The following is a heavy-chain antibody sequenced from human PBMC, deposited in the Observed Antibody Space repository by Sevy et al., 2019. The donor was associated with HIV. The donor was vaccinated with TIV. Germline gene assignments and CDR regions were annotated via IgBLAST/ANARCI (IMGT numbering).Heavy chain of an antibody. Sequence: GGSLRLSCAASGFTFSSYWMHWVRQAPGKGLEWVAKINQDGSEKYYVDSVKGRFTISRDNAKNSLFLQMNSLRAEDTAVYYCACALGSSDGYWGQGTLVTVSS. CDR3: ACALGSSDGY. CDR1: GFTFSSYW. J-gene: IGHJ4*02. CDR2: INQDGSEK. V-gene: IGHV3-7*01. D-gene: IGHD2-15*01.